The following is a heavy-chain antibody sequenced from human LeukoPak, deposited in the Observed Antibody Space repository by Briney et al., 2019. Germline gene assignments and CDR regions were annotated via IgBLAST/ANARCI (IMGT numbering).Heavy chain of an antibody. V-gene: IGHV3-23*01. Sequence: TGGSLRLSCVASGFTLSNYAMNWVRQAPGKGLEWVSTTSGSGGTTYYADSVKGRFTISRDNSKNTLYLQMNSLRAEDTAVYYCAKVYILTVSPGYFDYWGQGTLVTVSS. CDR1: GFTLSNYA. J-gene: IGHJ4*02. D-gene: IGHD3-9*01. CDR2: TSGSGGTT. CDR3: AKVYILTVSPGYFDY.